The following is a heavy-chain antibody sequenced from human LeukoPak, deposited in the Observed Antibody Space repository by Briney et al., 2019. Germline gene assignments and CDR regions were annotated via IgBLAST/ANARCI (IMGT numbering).Heavy chain of an antibody. CDR1: GYTLTKLS. J-gene: IGHJ4*02. D-gene: IGHD1-26*01. Sequence: SSVKVSCKVSGYTLTKLSMHWVRQAPGKGIEWMGGFDPEDGETICAQKFQGRVTMTEDTSTDTAYMELSSLRSEDTAVYYCATGRLVGATSPFDYWGQGTLFTVSS. V-gene: IGHV1-24*01. CDR3: ATGRLVGATSPFDY. CDR2: FDPEDGET.